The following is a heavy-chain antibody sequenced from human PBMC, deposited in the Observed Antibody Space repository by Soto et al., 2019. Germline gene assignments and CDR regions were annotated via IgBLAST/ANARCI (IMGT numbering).Heavy chain of an antibody. J-gene: IGHJ4*02. Sequence: QVQLVQSGAEVKKPGASVRVSCRTSGYKFADYNMNWVRQATGRALEWLGYMNSFSGSGGSAPQFQGRLTLTKNTSISTAYMELTNLKDDDKAVYYCARGRAFQRTVNLDSWGQGTPVTVSS. V-gene: IGHV1-8*01. CDR2: MNSFSGSG. CDR1: GYKFADYN. CDR3: ARGRAFQRTVNLDS. D-gene: IGHD4-4*01.